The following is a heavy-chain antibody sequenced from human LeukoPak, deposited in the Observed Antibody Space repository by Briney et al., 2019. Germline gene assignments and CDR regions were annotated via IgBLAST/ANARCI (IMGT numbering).Heavy chain of an antibody. CDR2: ISTSGDST. Sequence: PGGSLRLSCEASGFTFSNHAMAWVRQAPGQGLEWVSLISTSGDSTYYADSVKGRFTISRDNTKESLFLQLNSLRAEDTAVYYCVRDCGWFHFDLWGQGTLVTVSS. V-gene: IGHV3-23*01. CDR1: GFTFSNHA. CDR3: VRDCGWFHFDL. D-gene: IGHD3-10*01. J-gene: IGHJ4*02.